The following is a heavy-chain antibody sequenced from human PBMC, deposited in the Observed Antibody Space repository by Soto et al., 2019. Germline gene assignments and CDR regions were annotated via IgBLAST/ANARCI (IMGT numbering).Heavy chain of an antibody. Sequence: PGGSQRLSCAASGFTFDDYAMHWVRQAPGKGLEWVSGISWNSGSIGYADSVKGRFTISRDNAKNSLYLQMNSLRAEDTALYYCAKDSGDTAQHFDYWGQGTLVTVSS. D-gene: IGHD5-18*01. J-gene: IGHJ4*02. CDR1: GFTFDDYA. V-gene: IGHV3-9*01. CDR2: ISWNSGSI. CDR3: AKDSGDTAQHFDY.